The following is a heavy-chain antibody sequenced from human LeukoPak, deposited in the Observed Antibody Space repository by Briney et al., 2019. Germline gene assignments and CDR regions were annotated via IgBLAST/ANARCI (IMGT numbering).Heavy chain of an antibody. CDR3: ARSNPDTAMGLNYYYYYMDV. D-gene: IGHD5-18*01. V-gene: IGHV1-24*01. Sequence: ASVKVSCKVSGYTLTELSMHWVRQAPGKGLEWMGGFDPEDGETIYAQKFQGRVTMTEDTSTDTAYMELSSLRSEDTAVYYCARSNPDTAMGLNYYYYYMDVWGKGTTVTVSS. CDR2: FDPEDGET. CDR1: GYTLTELS. J-gene: IGHJ6*03.